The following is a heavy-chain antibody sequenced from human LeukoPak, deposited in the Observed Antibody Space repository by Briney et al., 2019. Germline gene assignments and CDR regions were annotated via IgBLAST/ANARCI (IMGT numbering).Heavy chain of an antibody. CDR1: GYIFTSYG. CDR2: ISVYNGNT. CDR3: ARSPESSGYYWDAFDI. Sequence: ASVKVSCKASGYIFTSYGISWVRQAPGQGLEWMGWISVYNGNTNYPQRLQGRVTMTTDTSTTTAYMELRSLRSDDTGVYYCARSPESSGYYWDAFDIWGQGTMVTVSS. V-gene: IGHV1-18*01. D-gene: IGHD3-22*01. J-gene: IGHJ3*02.